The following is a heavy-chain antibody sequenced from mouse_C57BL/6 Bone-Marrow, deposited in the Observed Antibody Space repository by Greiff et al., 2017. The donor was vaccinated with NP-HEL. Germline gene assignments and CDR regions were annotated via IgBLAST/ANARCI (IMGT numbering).Heavy chain of an antibody. CDR1: GYTFTSYW. D-gene: IGHD3-2*02. V-gene: IGHV1-69*01. CDR3: ATPKGAQVPCAY. CDR2: IDPSDSYT. Sequence: QVQLQQPGAELVMPGASVKLSCKASGYTFTSYWMHWVKQRPGQGLEWIGEIDPSDSYTNYNQKFKGKSTLTVAKSSSTAFMQLSSLTSEYSAVYYCATPKGAQVPCAYWGQGTLVTVSA. J-gene: IGHJ3*01.